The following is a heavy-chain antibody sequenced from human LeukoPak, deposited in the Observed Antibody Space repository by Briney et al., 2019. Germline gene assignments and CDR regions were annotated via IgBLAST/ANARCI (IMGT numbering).Heavy chain of an antibody. D-gene: IGHD3-22*01. CDR3: ARDRGPYYYDSSGYQPFDY. V-gene: IGHV1-18*01. CDR2: IGVYSGDT. J-gene: IGHJ4*02. Sequence: GASVKVSFTASGYTFSSRGIIWVRQAPGQGLEWMGWIGVYSGDTKYAQNFQGRVTTTADTPTSTAYMELTSLTSDDTAVYYCARDRGPYYYDSSGYQPFDYLRRATKVAVSS. CDR1: GYTFSSRG.